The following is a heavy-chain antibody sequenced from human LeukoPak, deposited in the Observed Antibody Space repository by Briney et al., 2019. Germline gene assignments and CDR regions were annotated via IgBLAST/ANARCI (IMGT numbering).Heavy chain of an antibody. CDR1: GFI. Sequence: GGSLRLSCAASGFIIHWVRQSPGKGLEWVALITHDGSTKQYGDSVKDRFTLFRDSSKNMVYLDMNSVTVEDTAVYYCVKEGYSSGRAGAFDLGGQGTEVTAS. J-gene: IGHJ3*01. CDR2: ITHDGSTK. D-gene: IGHD6-19*01. V-gene: IGHV3-30*14. CDR3: VKEGYSSGRAGAFDL.